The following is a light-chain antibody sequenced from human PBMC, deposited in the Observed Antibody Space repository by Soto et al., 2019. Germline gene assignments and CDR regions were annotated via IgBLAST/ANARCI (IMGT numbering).Light chain of an antibody. CDR1: QSVSSN. CDR2: DAS. J-gene: IGKJ1*01. CDR3: QQYNHWWK. Sequence: EVVVTQSPATLSVSPGERATLSCRASQSVSSNLAWFQQKPGQAPRLAIYDASTSTTGIPARFSGSGSGTEFTLIISSLQSEDCAVYYCQQYNHWWKFGQGTKV. V-gene: IGKV3-15*01.